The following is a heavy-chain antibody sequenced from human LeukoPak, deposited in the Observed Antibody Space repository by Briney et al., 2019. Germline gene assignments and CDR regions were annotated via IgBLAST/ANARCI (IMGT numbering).Heavy chain of an antibody. V-gene: IGHV3-23*01. J-gene: IGHJ4*02. CDR1: GFTFRSYW. CDR2: VSGSGGST. CDR3: ARSPGVNSGPDSFDY. Sequence: GGSLRLSCAASGFTFRSYWMHWVRQAPGKGLDWVSAVSGSGGSTNYADSVKGRFTISRDTSKNTLYLQMNSLRAEDTAVYYCARSPGVNSGPDSFDYWGQGTLVTVSS. D-gene: IGHD1-26*01.